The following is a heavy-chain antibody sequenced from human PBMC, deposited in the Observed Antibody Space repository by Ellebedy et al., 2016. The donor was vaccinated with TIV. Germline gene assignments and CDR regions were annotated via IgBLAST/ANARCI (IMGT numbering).Heavy chain of an antibody. J-gene: IGHJ4*02. D-gene: IGHD4-17*01. V-gene: IGHV3-21*01. CDR1: GFPFSTYV. CDR2: ISSNGRFA. Sequence: GGSLRLXCAASGFPFSTYVMIWVRQAPGKGLEWVSSISSNGRFAYYADSVKGRFTISRDNAQNALYLQMNGLRADDTATYYCARDDYGDDNSWGQGTLVTVSS. CDR3: ARDDYGDDNS.